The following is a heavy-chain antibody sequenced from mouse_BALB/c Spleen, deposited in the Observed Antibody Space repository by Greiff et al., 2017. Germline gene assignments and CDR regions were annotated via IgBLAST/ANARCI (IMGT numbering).Heavy chain of an antibody. CDR2: IDPENGNT. CDR3: AVSTMVTTWGYFDV. J-gene: IGHJ1*01. Sequence: EVKLVESGAGLVRPGALVKLSCKASGFNIKDYYMHWVKQRPEQGLEWIGWIDPENGNTIYDPKFQGKASITADTSSNTAYLQLSSLTSEDTAVYYCAVSTMVTTWGYFDVWGAGTTVTVSS. D-gene: IGHD2-2*01. V-gene: IGHV14-1*02. CDR1: GFNIKDYY.